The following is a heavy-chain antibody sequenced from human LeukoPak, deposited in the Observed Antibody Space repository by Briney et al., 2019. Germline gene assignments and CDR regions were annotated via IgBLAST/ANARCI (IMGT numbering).Heavy chain of an antibody. V-gene: IGHV4-59*12. Sequence: SETLSLTCSVSGASITRYYWNWIRQSPGKGLEWIAYTYYSGTTNYNPSLKSRVTISVDTSKNQFSLKLSSVTAADTAVYYCAREYYDSSLATQYFQHWRQGTLVTVSS. CDR1: GASITRYY. D-gene: IGHD3-22*01. CDR3: AREYYDSSLATQYFQH. CDR2: TYYSGTT. J-gene: IGHJ1*01.